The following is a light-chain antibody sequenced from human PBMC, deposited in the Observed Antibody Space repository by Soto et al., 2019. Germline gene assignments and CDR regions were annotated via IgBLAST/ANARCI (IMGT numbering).Light chain of an antibody. Sequence: SVLTQSPGTLSLSPGERASLSCRASQSVSSSYLAWYQQKPGQAPRLLIYGASSRATGIPDRFSGSGSGTDFTLTISRLEPEDFAVYYFQQYGSSPQTFGQGTKVDIK. CDR1: QSVSSSY. CDR2: GAS. J-gene: IGKJ1*01. CDR3: QQYGSSPQT. V-gene: IGKV3-20*01.